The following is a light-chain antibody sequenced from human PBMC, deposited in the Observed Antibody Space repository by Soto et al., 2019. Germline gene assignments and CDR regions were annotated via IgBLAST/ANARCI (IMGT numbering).Light chain of an antibody. CDR3: AAWDDSLNGYV. Sequence: QSALTQPPSASGTPGQRVIISCSGSSSNIGSNTVNWYQHLPGTAPKLLIYSNNQRPSGVPDRFSGSKSGTSASLAISGLQSEDEADYYCAAWDDSLNGYVFGTGTKLTVL. V-gene: IGLV1-44*01. CDR2: SNN. J-gene: IGLJ1*01. CDR1: SSNIGSNT.